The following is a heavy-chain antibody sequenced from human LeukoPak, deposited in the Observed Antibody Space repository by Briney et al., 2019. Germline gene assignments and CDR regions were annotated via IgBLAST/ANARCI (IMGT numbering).Heavy chain of an antibody. CDR2: INHSGST. J-gene: IGHJ4*02. CDR1: GGSFSGYY. Sequence: SETLSLTCAVYGGSFSGYYWSWIRQPPGKGLEWIGEINHSGSTNYNPSLKSRVTISVDTSKNQFSLKLSSVTAADTAVYYCAGGGYDSFFDYWGQGTLVTVSS. V-gene: IGHV4-34*01. CDR3: AGGGYDSFFDY. D-gene: IGHD5-12*01.